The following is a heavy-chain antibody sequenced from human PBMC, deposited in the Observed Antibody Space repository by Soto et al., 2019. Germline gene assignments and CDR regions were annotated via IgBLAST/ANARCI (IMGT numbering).Heavy chain of an antibody. CDR1: GGSISGGGYY. Sequence: PSETLSLTCTVSGGSISGGGYYWSWIRQHPGKGLEWIGYIYYSGSTYYNPSLKSRVTISVDTSKNQFSLKLSSVTAADTAVYYCATYPVTYYYDSSGPIIKGGAFDIWGQGTMVTVSS. CDR3: ATYPVTYYYDSSGPIIKGGAFDI. D-gene: IGHD3-22*01. CDR2: IYYSGST. V-gene: IGHV4-31*03. J-gene: IGHJ3*02.